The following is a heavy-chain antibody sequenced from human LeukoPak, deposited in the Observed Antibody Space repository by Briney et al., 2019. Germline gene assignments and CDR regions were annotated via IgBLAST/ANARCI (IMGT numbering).Heavy chain of an antibody. V-gene: IGHV4-34*01. CDR1: GGSFSGYY. J-gene: IGHJ4*02. CDR3: ARMSGPMVRGLRGDY. D-gene: IGHD3-10*01. CDR2: INHSGST. Sequence: SETLSLTCAVYGGSFSGYYWSWIRQPPGKGLEWIGEINHSGSTNYNPSLKSRVTISVDTSKNQFSLKLSSVTAADTAVYYCARMSGPMVRGLRGDYWGQGTLVTVSS.